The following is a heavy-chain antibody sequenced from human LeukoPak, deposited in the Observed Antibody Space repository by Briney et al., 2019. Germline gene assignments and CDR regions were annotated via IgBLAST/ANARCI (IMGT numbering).Heavy chain of an antibody. CDR3: ASSQRKTYSSSSRRDDY. J-gene: IGHJ4*02. V-gene: IGHV4-4*07. CDR2: IYTSGST. CDR1: GGSISSYY. D-gene: IGHD6-6*01. Sequence: SETLSLTCTVSGGSISSYYWSWIRQPAGKGLEWIGRIYTSGSTNYNPSLKSRVTMSVDTSKNQFSLKLSSVTAADTAVYYCASSQRKTYSSSSRRDDYWGQGTLVTVSS.